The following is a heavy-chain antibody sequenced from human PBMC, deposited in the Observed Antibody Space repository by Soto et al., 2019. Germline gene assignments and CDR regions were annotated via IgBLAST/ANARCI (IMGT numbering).Heavy chain of an antibody. CDR2: ISAAGDP. CDR3: AITVRDFYGLDV. V-gene: IGHV3-13*05. Sequence: EVQLVESGGGLVQPGVSLRLSCEASGFTFRNYDMHWVRQGTGKGLEWVSGISAAGDPDYADSVEGRLTISRENAQNTLFLQLTSLRVGDTAVYYLAITVRDFYGLDVWGQGTTVIVSS. J-gene: IGHJ6*02. D-gene: IGHD1-20*01. CDR1: GFTFRNYD.